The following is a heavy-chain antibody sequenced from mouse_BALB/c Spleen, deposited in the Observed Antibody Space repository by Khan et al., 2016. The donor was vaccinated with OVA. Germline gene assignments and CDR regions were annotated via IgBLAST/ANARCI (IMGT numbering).Heavy chain of an antibody. D-gene: IGHD2-10*01. J-gene: IGHJ4*01. CDR1: GHTFTNYG. CDR3: ARPPYFSYAMDN. CDR2: INTYTGEP. V-gene: IGHV9-3-1*01. Sequence: QIQLVQSGPELKKPGETVKISCKASGHTFTNYGMNWVKQAPGKGLKWMGWINTYTGEPTYADDFNGRFAFSLNTSASTAYLQINNLKNEDTATYCCARPPYFSYAMDNWGQGTSVTVSS.